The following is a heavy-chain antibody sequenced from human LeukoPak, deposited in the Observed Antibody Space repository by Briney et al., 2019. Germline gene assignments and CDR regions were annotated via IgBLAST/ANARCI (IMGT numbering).Heavy chain of an antibody. CDR2: INPSGGST. CDR1: GYTFTGYY. D-gene: IGHD1-26*01. J-gene: IGHJ4*02. Sequence: ASVKVSCKASGYTFTGYYMHWVRQAPGQGLEWMGIINPSGGSTSYARKFQGRVTMTRDMSTSTVYMELSSLRSEDTAVYYCARDSGAKSGSYFGILGSAFDYWGQGTLVTVSS. V-gene: IGHV1-46*01. CDR3: ARDSGAKSGSYFGILGSAFDY.